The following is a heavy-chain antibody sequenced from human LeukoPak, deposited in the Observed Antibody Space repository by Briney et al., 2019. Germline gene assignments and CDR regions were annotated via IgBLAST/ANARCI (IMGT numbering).Heavy chain of an antibody. Sequence: GASPVTFRRGSGYSFSTYWNGWGRQLPGKGLGWMMIIYSGGSDTKYSPSLQGQVTMSADKSNTPAYLQWSSRKASDTAMYYCARRQGSSSTSCAPDFWGQGTLVTVSS. CDR3: ARRQGSSSTSCAPDF. V-gene: IGHV5-51*01. J-gene: IGHJ4*02. CDR2: IYSGGSDT. CDR1: GYSFSTYW. D-gene: IGHD2-2*01.